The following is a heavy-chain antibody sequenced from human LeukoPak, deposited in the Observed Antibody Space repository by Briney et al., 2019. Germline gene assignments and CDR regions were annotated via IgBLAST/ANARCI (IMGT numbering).Heavy chain of an antibody. CDR1: GFTFSSYA. CDR3: AKQSKLSCSSTSCPLDY. D-gene: IGHD2-2*01. V-gene: IGHV3-23*01. J-gene: IGHJ4*02. Sequence: QAGGSLRLSCAASGFTFSSYAMHWVRQAPGKGLEWVSGIISSGGSTYYADSVKARFIISRDNSKNTLYLQMSSLRAEDTAVYYCAKQSKLSCSSTSCPLDYWGQGTLVTVSS. CDR2: IISSGGST.